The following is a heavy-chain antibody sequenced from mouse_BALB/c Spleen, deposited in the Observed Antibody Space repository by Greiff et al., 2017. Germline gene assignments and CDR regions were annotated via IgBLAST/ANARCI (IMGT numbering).Heavy chain of an antibody. CDR3: ARNGGRSAWFAY. J-gene: IGHJ3*01. CDR1: GFSLTSYG. CDR2: IWSGGST. V-gene: IGHV2-2*02. Sequence: VKLVESGPGLVQPSQSLSITCTVSGFSLTSYGVHWVRQSPGKGLEWLGVIWSGGSTDYNAAFISRLSISKDNSKSQVFFKMNSLQANDTAIYYCARNGGRSAWFAYWGQGTLVTVSA.